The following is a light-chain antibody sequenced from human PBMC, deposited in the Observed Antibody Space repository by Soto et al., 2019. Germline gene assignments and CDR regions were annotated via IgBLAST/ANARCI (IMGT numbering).Light chain of an antibody. Sequence: QSDLTQPASVSGSPGQSITISCTGTSSDVGAYNFVSWYQQHPGKVPKLMIFDVSSRPSGVSDRFSGSKSGNTASLTISGLQAEDEGDYYCSSYLSSSTHVFGSGTKVPVL. V-gene: IGLV2-14*03. J-gene: IGLJ1*01. CDR1: SSDVGAYNF. CDR2: DVS. CDR3: SSYLSSSTHV.